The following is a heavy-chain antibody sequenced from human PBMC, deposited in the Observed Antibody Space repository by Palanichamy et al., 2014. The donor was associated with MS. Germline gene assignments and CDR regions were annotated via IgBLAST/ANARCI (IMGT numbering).Heavy chain of an antibody. V-gene: IGHV5-51*01. CDR1: GSNHW. CDR2: INPGDSDT. J-gene: IGHJ4*02. Sequence: EVQLAQSGAEVKKPGESLKISCKDFGSNHWIGWVRQIPGKGLEWMGIINPGDSDTRYNPSFQGQVTISVDKSITIAYLQWGSLKASDTAIYYCATLHLATWIPATWGQGTVVTVSS. D-gene: IGHD5-12*01. CDR3: ATLHLATWIPAT.